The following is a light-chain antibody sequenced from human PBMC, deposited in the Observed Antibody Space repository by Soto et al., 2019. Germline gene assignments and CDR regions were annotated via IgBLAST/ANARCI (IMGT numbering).Light chain of an antibody. CDR2: EVT. CDR3: SSYAGSNIHYV. CDR1: SSDIGGYNY. V-gene: IGLV2-8*01. J-gene: IGLJ1*01. Sequence: QSALTQPPSASGSPGQSVTISCTGTSSDIGGYNYVSWYQQHPGKAPKLMIYEVTNRPSGVPDLVSGSKFGNTVSLTVSGLQAEDEADYYCSSYAGSNIHYVFGTGTQLTVL.